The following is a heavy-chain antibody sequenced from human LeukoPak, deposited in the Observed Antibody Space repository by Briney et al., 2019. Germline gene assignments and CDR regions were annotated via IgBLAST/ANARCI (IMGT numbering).Heavy chain of an antibody. CDR2: IWYDGSNK. CDR1: GFTFSSYG. CDR3: ARSVSGRRYYYDSSGYLLSLDY. J-gene: IGHJ4*02. V-gene: IGHV3-33*01. Sequence: GGSLRLSCAASGFTFSSYGMHWVRQAPGKGPEWVAVIWYDGSNKYYADSVKGRFTISRDNSKNTLYLQMNSLRAEDTAVYYCARSVSGRRYYYDSSGYLLSLDYWGQGTLVTVSS. D-gene: IGHD3-22*01.